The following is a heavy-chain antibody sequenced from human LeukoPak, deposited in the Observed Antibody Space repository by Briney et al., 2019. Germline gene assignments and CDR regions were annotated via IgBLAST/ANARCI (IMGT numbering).Heavy chain of an antibody. J-gene: IGHJ6*03. Sequence: ASVKVSCKASGGTFSSYAISWVRQAPGQGLEWMGGIIPIFGTANYAQKFQGRVTITADESTSTAYMELSSLRSEDTAVYYCATGSIVGAYYYYYMDVWGKGTTVTVSS. CDR2: IIPIFGTA. V-gene: IGHV1-69*13. D-gene: IGHD1-26*01. CDR3: ATGSIVGAYYYYYMDV. CDR1: GGTFSSYA.